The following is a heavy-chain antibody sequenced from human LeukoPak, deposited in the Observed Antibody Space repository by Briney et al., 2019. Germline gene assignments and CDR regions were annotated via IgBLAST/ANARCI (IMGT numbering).Heavy chain of an antibody. D-gene: IGHD3-22*01. CDR1: GFTFSSYA. CDR3: AKSSGRYYYDSSGYAHFDY. CDR2: ISGSGGST. J-gene: IGHJ4*02. Sequence: GGSLRLYCAASGFTFSSYAMSWVRQAPGKGLEWVSAISGSGGSTYYADSVKGRFTISRDNSKNTLYLQMNSLRAEDTAVYYCAKSSGRYYYDSSGYAHFDYWGQGTLVTVSS. V-gene: IGHV3-23*01.